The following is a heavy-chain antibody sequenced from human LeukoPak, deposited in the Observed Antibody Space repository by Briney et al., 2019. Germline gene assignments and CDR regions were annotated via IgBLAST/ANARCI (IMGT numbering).Heavy chain of an antibody. J-gene: IGHJ4*02. V-gene: IGHV1-2*02. CDR3: ARARVPIAVAGLYYFDY. CDR1: GYTFTAYY. Sequence: ASVKVSCKASGYTFTAYYIHWLRQDPGEGPEWMGWIKPDSGSSHYAQKFQGGVTMTRDTSSNSAYMALTRLKSDDTALYYCARARVPIAVAGLYYFDYWGQGALVTVSS. CDR2: IKPDSGSS. D-gene: IGHD6-19*01.